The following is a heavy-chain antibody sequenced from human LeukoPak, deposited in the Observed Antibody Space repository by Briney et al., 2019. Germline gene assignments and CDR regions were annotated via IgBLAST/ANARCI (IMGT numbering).Heavy chain of an antibody. CDR3: ARGAPIRVAVAATFDP. CDR1: GYTFTSYA. D-gene: IGHD6-19*01. J-gene: IGHJ5*02. Sequence: ASVKVSCKASGYTFTSYAMHWVRQAPGQRLEWMGWINAGNGNTKYSQKFQGRVTITRDTSASTAYMELSSLRSEDAAVYYCARGAPIRVAVAATFDPWGQGTLVTVPS. V-gene: IGHV1-3*01. CDR2: INAGNGNT.